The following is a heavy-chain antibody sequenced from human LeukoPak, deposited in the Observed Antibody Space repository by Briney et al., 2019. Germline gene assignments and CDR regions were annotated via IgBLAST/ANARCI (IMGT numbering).Heavy chain of an antibody. V-gene: IGHV3-7*01. J-gene: IGHJ5*02. CDR2: IKQDGSEK. D-gene: IGHD3-10*01. CDR1: GFTFSSHW. Sequence: GGSLRLSCAASGFTFSSHWMSWVRQAPGKGLEWVANIKQDGSEKNYVDSVKGRFSISRDNAKNSLYLQMNSLRAEDTAVYYCARNSGSHPWGQETLVTVSS. CDR3: ARNSGSHP.